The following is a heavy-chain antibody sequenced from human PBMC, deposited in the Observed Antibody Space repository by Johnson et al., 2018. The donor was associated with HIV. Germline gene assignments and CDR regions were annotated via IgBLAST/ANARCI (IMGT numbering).Heavy chain of an antibody. CDR1: GLTLRNAW. CDR3: ARPVSPGAAYDACDI. D-gene: IGHD2-2*01. V-gene: IGHV3-15*01. J-gene: IGHJ3*02. CDR2: IKREVDGGTT. Sequence: EVQLVESGGGLVTPGGSLRISCSGSGLTLRNAWMTWVRQAPGKGLEWVGHIKREVDGGTTDYTAPVKGRFTILRDDSKNLLYLQMNNLRAEDTAVYYCARPVSPGAAYDACDIWGQGTMVTVSS.